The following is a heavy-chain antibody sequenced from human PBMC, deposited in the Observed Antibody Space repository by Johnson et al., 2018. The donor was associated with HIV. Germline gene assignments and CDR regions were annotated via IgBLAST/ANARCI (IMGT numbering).Heavy chain of an antibody. CDR2: IKQDGSEK. D-gene: IGHD2-2*01. V-gene: IGHV3-7*02. Sequence: VKLVESGGGVVQPGGSLRLSCAASGFTFSSYWMSWVRQAPGKGLEWVANIKQDGSEKYYVDSVKGRFTISRDNAKNSLYLQMNSLRAEDTAVIYCARGSIVVVPAASGVAFDIWGQGTMVTVSS. CDR3: ARGSIVVVPAASGVAFDI. J-gene: IGHJ3*02. CDR1: GFTFSSYW.